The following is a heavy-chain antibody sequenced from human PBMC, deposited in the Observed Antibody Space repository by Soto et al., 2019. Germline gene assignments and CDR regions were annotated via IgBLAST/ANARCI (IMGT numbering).Heavy chain of an antibody. V-gene: IGHV3-23*01. J-gene: IGHJ6*02. CDR2: ISASGGST. Sequence: PGGSLRLSCAASGFTFSSYGMSWVRHAPGKGLDWVSTISASGGSTYHAASVKGRFAISRDNSKNTVYLQMNRLRAEDTALYYCAIDRVSYGLSRNGMDVWGQGITVTGSS. CDR1: GFTFSSYG. D-gene: IGHD3-10*01. CDR3: AIDRVSYGLSRNGMDV.